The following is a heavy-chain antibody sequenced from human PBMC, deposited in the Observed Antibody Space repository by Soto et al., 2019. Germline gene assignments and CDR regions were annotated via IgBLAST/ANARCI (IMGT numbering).Heavy chain of an antibody. D-gene: IGHD5-12*01. CDR1: GYTFTGYY. V-gene: IGHV1-2*04. Sequence: ASVKVSCKASGYTFTGYYMHWVRQAPGQGLEWMGWINPNSGNTNYAQKFQGWVTMTTDTSTSTAYMELRRLRSDDTAVYYCARLGWIRWYFDYWGQGTLVTVSS. CDR3: ARLGWIRWYFDY. CDR2: INPNSGNT. J-gene: IGHJ4*02.